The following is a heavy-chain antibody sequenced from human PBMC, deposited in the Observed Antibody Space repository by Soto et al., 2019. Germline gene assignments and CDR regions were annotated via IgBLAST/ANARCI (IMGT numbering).Heavy chain of an antibody. V-gene: IGHV1-18*01. CDR3: ARDVGDESITYNDAFDV. Sequence: QAQLVQSAAEVKKPGASVKVSCKASGYTISTYEINWLRQAPGQGLEWLGWVSAYRDYTDYAEKFQGRLTMTTDTSTSTAYMELRSLKYDETAVYYCARDVGDESITYNDAFDVWGQGTMVTVSS. CDR2: VSAYRDYT. CDR1: GYTISTYE. D-gene: IGHD3-10*01. J-gene: IGHJ3*01.